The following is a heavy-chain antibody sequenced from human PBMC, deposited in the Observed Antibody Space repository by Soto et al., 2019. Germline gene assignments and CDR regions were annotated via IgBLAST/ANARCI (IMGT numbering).Heavy chain of an antibody. CDR1: GFSLSTTGVA. Sequence: QITLKESGPTLVKPTQTLTLTCTFSGFSLSTTGVAVGWIRQPPGKALARLAVIYWDDDNRYSPSPKSRLTLTKDTAQNQVVLTMAICDPVDAATEYCGLHRTAGGYFDYWGQGTLVTGSS. CDR3: GLHRTAGGYFDY. V-gene: IGHV2-5*02. D-gene: IGHD2-21*02. CDR2: IYWDDDN. J-gene: IGHJ4*02.